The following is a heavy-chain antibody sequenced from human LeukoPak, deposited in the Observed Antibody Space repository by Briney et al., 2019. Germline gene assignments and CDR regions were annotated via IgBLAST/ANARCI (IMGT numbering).Heavy chain of an antibody. V-gene: IGHV4-59*01. Sequence: SETLSLTCTVSGGSISSYYWSWIRQPPGKGLEWIGYIYYSGSTNYNPSLKSRVTISVGTSKNQFSLKLSSVTAADTAVYYCASSTDSRGYYLGMDVWGQGTTVTVSS. J-gene: IGHJ6*02. CDR2: IYYSGST. CDR1: GGSISSYY. CDR3: ASSTDSRGYYLGMDV. D-gene: IGHD3-22*01.